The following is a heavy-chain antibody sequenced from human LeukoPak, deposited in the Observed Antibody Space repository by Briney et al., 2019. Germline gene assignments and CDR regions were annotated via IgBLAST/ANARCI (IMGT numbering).Heavy chain of an antibody. CDR2: IYYSGST. J-gene: IGHJ4*02. CDR3: ARSRDFDC. V-gene: IGHV4-59*12. CDR1: GGSISSYY. Sequence: PSETLSLTCTVSGGSISSYYWSWIRQPPGKGLEWIGYIYYSGSTNCSPSLKSRVTISVDTSKNQFSLILSSVTAADTAVYYCARSRDFDCWGQGTLVTVSS.